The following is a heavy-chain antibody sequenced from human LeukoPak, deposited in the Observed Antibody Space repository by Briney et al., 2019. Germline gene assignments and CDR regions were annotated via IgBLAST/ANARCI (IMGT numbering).Heavy chain of an antibody. D-gene: IGHD2-2*01. CDR2: INSDGISP. V-gene: IGHV3-74*01. Sequence: GGPLRLSCAASGITFRSNWMYWGRQAPGKGLSCVSRINSDGISPSSADSVKGRCSISRDNAKNTLYLQMKSLRAEDTVVYYCARSPVEVDGFDIWGQGTMVTVSS. CDR3: ARSPVEVDGFDI. J-gene: IGHJ3*02. CDR1: GITFRSNW.